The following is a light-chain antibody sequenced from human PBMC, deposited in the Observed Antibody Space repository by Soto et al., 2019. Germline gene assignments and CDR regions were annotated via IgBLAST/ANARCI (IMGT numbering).Light chain of an antibody. J-gene: IGKJ1*01. CDR2: GAS. CDR3: QEYSDWPTWT. CDR1: QTVSTN. Sequence: EVVMTQSPATLSVSPGERATLSCRASQTVSTNLAWYQQKPGQAPRLLIYGASTRAAGIPARFSGSGSGTEFTLIISRLQSEDFAVYYCQEYSDWPTWTVGQGTKV. V-gene: IGKV3-15*01.